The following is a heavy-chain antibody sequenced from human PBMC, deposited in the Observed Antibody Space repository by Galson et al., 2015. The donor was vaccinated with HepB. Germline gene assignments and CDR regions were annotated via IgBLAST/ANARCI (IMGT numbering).Heavy chain of an antibody. CDR1: GLSFTGHY. Sequence: SVKVSCKASGLSFTGHYMHWVRQAPGQGLEWMGIINPSGDSTTYTQKFQGRVTMTRDTSTSTVYMELSSLRSEDTAVYFCARALRDLDRGTDYWGQGTLVTVSS. CDR3: ARALRDLDRGTDY. J-gene: IGHJ4*02. D-gene: IGHD3-10*01. V-gene: IGHV1-46*03. CDR2: INPSGDST.